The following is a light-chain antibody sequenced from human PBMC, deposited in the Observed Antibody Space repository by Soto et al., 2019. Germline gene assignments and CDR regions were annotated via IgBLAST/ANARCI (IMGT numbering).Light chain of an antibody. Sequence: EIALTQSPGTLSLSPGDRATLSCRASKSVSSSYLAWYQQKPGQAPRILICGASSRATGIPDRCSGSGSGTDFTLTISRLEPEDFAVYYCKQYGSSLMYTFGQGTKLAIK. CDR3: KQYGSSLMYT. CDR2: GAS. V-gene: IGKV3-20*01. J-gene: IGKJ2*01. CDR1: KSVSSSY.